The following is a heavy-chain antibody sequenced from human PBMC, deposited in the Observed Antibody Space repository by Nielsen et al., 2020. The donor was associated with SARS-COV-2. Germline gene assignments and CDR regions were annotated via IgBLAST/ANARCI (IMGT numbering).Heavy chain of an antibody. V-gene: IGHV4-39*01. Sequence: SETLSLTCTVSGGSISSSSYYWGWIRQPPGKGLEWIGSIYYSGSTYYNPSLKSRVTISVDTSKNQFSLKLSSVTAADTTVYCCARHLGDYYYYYYMDVWGKGTTVTVSS. CDR2: IYYSGST. J-gene: IGHJ6*03. CDR3: ARHLGDYYYYYYMDV. CDR1: GGSISSSSYY. D-gene: IGHD4-17*01.